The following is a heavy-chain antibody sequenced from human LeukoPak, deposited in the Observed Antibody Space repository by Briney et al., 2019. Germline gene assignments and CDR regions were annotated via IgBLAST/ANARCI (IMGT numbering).Heavy chain of an antibody. Sequence: PGGSLRLSCAVPGLTFSTYSMSWVRQAPGRGLEWVANIQQDQSDKNYVDSVKGRFTISRDNAKNSLYLQMNSLRAEDTAVYYCARDRDYYESTRYYDAFDIWGQGTMVTVSS. V-gene: IGHV3-7*01. CDR1: GLTFSTYS. CDR2: IQQDQSDK. CDR3: ARDRDYYESTRYYDAFDI. D-gene: IGHD3-22*01. J-gene: IGHJ3*02.